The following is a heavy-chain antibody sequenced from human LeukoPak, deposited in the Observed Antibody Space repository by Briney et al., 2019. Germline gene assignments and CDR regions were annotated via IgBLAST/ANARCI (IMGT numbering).Heavy chain of an antibody. J-gene: IGHJ5*02. CDR2: INPNSGGT. CDR3: ARGRRTAADRNWFDP. CDR1: GYTLTGYY. D-gene: IGHD6-13*01. V-gene: IGHV1-2*02. Sequence: ASVKVSCKASGYTLTGYYMHWVRQAPGQGLEWMGWINPNSGGTNYAQKFQGRVTMTRDTSISTAYMELSRLRSDDTAVYYCARGRRTAADRNWFDPWGQGTLVTVSS.